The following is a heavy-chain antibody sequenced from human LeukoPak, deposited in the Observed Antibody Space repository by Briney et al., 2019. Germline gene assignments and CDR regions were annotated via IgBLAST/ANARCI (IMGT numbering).Heavy chain of an antibody. CDR2: ISSDGSDT. CDR1: GFSFSSYW. V-gene: IGHV3-74*01. CDR3: ARDQTQTGPTTVDH. D-gene: IGHD1-14*01. J-gene: IGHJ4*02. Sequence: GGSLRLSCVASGFSFSSYWMHWVRQDPGKGLMWVARISSDGSDTKYGDSVKGRFTISRDNAKDTLYLQMNSLRAEDTAVYYCARDQTQTGPTTVDHWGQGTQVTVSS.